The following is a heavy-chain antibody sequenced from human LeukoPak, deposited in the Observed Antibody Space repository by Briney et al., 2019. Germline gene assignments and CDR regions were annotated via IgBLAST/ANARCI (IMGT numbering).Heavy chain of an antibody. CDR1: GGSISSSSYY. V-gene: IGHV4-39*01. D-gene: IGHD3-16*01. CDR2: IYYSGST. CDR3: ARRGGLSNWFDP. Sequence: SETLSLTCTVSGGSISSSSYYWGWIRQPPGKGLEWIGSIYYSGSTYYNPSLKSRVTMSVDTSKNQFSLKLSSVTAADTAVYYCARRGGLSNWFDPWGQGTLVTVSS. J-gene: IGHJ5*02.